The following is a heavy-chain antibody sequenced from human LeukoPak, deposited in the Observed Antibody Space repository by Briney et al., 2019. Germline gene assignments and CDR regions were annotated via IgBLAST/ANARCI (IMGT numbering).Heavy chain of an antibody. CDR3: ARDRRWLQFWVTCDY. Sequence: GGSLRLSCAASRFTFSDYWMHWVRQAPGKGLVWVSRINRDGGGTTYADSVKGRFTISRDNAKNSLYLQMNSLRAEDTAVYYCARDRRWLQFWVTCDYWGQGTLVTVPS. D-gene: IGHD5-24*01. CDR2: INRDGGGT. CDR1: RFTFSDYW. V-gene: IGHV3-74*01. J-gene: IGHJ4*02.